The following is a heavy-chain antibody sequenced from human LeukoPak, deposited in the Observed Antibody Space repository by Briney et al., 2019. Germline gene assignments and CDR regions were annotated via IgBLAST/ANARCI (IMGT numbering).Heavy chain of an antibody. CDR1: GFTFSSYA. CDR3: AKRRADYYGSGRGLNYFDY. J-gene: IGHJ4*02. V-gene: IGHV3-23*01. CDR2: ISGSGGST. Sequence: GGSLRLSCAASGFTFSSYAMSWVRQAPGKGLEWVSSISGSGGSTYYADSVKGRFTISRDNSKNTLYLQMNSLRAEDTAVYYCAKRRADYYGSGRGLNYFDYWGQGTLVTVSS. D-gene: IGHD3-10*01.